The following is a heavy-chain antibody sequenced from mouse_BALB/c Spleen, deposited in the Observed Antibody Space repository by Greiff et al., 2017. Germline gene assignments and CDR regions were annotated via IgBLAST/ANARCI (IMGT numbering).Heavy chain of an antibody. Sequence: LQQPGSELVRPGASVKLSCKASGYTFTSYWMHWVKQRHGQGLEWIGNIYPGSGSTNYDEKFKSKGTLTVDTSSSTAYMHLSSLTSEDSAVYYCTRSGYYGSSPAWFAYWGQGTLVTVSA. V-gene: IGHV1S22*01. CDR1: GYTFTSYW. D-gene: IGHD1-1*01. CDR3: TRSGYYGSSPAWFAY. J-gene: IGHJ3*01. CDR2: IYPGSGST.